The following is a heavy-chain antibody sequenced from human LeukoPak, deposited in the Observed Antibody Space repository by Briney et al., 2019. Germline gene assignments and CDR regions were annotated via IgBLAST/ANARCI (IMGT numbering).Heavy chain of an antibody. Sequence: SVKVSCKASGGTFSSYAISWVRQAPGQGLEWMGGIIPIFGTANYAQKFQGRVTITADESTSTAYMELSSLRSEDTAVYYCARDRSHCSSTSCYYYGMDVWGKGTTVTVSS. V-gene: IGHV1-69*13. CDR3: ARDRSHCSSTSCYYYGMDV. CDR2: IIPIFGTA. D-gene: IGHD2-2*01. J-gene: IGHJ6*04. CDR1: GGTFSSYA.